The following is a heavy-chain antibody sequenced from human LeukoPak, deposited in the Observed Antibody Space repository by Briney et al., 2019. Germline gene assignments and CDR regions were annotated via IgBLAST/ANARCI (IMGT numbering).Heavy chain of an antibody. V-gene: IGHV3-53*01. D-gene: IGHD5-18*01. CDR1: GFTVSSNY. CDR3: ARGPVDGYSYGFLDY. CDR2: IYSGGNT. Sequence: QPGGSLRLSCAASGFTVSSNYMNWVRQAPGTGLEWVSVIYSGGNTYYADSVKGRFTISRDNSKNTLYLQMNSLRAEDTAVYYCARGPVDGYSYGFLDYWGQGTLVTVSS. J-gene: IGHJ4*02.